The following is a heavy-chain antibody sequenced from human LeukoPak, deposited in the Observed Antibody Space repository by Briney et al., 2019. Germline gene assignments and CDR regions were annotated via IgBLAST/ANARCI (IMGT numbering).Heavy chain of an antibody. CDR1: GFTFGSYW. J-gene: IGHJ4*02. D-gene: IGHD3-22*01. V-gene: IGHV3-74*01. CDR2: INSDGSST. Sequence: PGGSLRLSCAASGFTFGSYWMHGVPQAPGKGLVWVSRINSDGSSTSYADSVKGRFTISRDNAKNSLYLQMNSRRAEDTALYYCAKGPGTYYYDSSGYYFPDYWGQGTLVTVSS. CDR3: AKGPGTYYYDSSGYYFPDY.